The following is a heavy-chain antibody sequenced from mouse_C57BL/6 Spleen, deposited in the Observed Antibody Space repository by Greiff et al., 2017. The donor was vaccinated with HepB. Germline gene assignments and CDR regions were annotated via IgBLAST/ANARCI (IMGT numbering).Heavy chain of an antibody. V-gene: IGHV1-82*01. Sequence: VQLQQSGPELVKPGASVKISCKASGYAFSSSWMNWVKQRPGKGLEWIGRIYPGDGDTKYNGKFKGKATLTADKSSSTAYMQLSSLTSEDSAVYFCFDWYFDVWGTGTTVTVSS. CDR3: FDWYFDV. J-gene: IGHJ1*03. CDR2: IYPGDGDT. CDR1: GYAFSSSW.